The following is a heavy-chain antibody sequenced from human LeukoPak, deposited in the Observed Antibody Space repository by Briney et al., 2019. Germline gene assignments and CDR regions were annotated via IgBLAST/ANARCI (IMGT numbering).Heavy chain of an antibody. V-gene: IGHV1-46*01. CDR3: ARGRPVRVEAGAAGTRQFDY. D-gene: IGHD6-13*01. CDR2: INPSGGST. J-gene: IGHJ4*02. CDR1: GYTFTSYY. Sequence: GSSVKVSCKASGYTFTSYYMHWVRQAPGQGLEWMGIINPSGGSTSYAQKFQGRVTMTRDMSTSTVYMELSSLRSEDTAVYYCARGRPVRVEAGAAGTRQFDYWGQGTLVTVSS.